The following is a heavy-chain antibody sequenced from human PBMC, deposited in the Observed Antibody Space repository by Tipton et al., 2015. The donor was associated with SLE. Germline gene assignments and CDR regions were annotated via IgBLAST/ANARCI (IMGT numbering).Heavy chain of an antibody. CDR1: GGSISSYY. V-gene: IGHV4-59*12. D-gene: IGHD6-19*01. CDR3: ASGIAVAGTQENGMDV. Sequence: TLSLTCTVSGGSISSYYWSWIRQPPGKGLEWIGYIYYSGSTNYNPSLKSRVTISVDTSKNQFSLKLSSVTAADTAVYYCASGIAVAGTQENGMDVWGQGTTVTVSS. J-gene: IGHJ6*02. CDR2: IYYSGST.